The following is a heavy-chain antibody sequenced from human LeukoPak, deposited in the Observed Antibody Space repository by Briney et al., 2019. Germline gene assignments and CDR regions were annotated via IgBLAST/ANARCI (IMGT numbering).Heavy chain of an antibody. V-gene: IGHV4-31*03. CDR2: IYYSGST. Sequence: PSQTPSLTCTVSGGSISSGGYYWSWIRQHPGTGLEWIGYIYYSGSTYYNPSLKSRVTISVDTSKNQFSLKLSSVTAADTAVYYCARAAPRGGENYWGQGTLVTVSS. CDR3: ARAAPRGGENY. J-gene: IGHJ4*02. D-gene: IGHD3-10*01. CDR1: GGSISSGGYY.